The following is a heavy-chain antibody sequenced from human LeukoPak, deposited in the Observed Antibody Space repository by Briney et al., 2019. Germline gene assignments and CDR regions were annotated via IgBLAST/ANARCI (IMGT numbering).Heavy chain of an antibody. CDR2: ISTSGSTM. CDR1: GFTFSSYA. Sequence: GGSLRLSCAASGFTFSSYAMSWVRQAPEKGLEWVSYISTSGSTMYYADSVKGRFTISRDAAKNSLSLQMNSLRVEDTALYYCARGSRGRLCQMDYWGQGTLVTVSS. D-gene: IGHD1-26*01. V-gene: IGHV3-48*03. J-gene: IGHJ4*02. CDR3: ARGSRGRLCQMDY.